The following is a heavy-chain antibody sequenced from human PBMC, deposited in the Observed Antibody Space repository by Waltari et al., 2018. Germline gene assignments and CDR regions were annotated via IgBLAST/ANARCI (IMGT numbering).Heavy chain of an antibody. CDR1: GFTFDDYA. CDR2: ISWNSGSI. J-gene: IGHJ6*03. Sequence: EVQLVESGGGLVQPGRSLRLSCAASGFTFDDYAMHWVRQAPGKGLEWVSGISWNSGSIGYADSVKGRFTISRDNAKNSLYLQMNSLRAEDTALYYCANGGVAGTSYYYMDVWGKGTTVTVSS. V-gene: IGHV3-9*01. CDR3: ANGGVAGTSYYYMDV. D-gene: IGHD6-19*01.